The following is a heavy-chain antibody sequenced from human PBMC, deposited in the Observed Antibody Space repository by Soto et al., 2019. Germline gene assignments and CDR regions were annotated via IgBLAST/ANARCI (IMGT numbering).Heavy chain of an antibody. Sequence: PGGSLRLSCAASGFTFSSYAMSWVRQAPGKGLEWVSAISGSGGSTYYADSVKGRFTISRDNSKNTLYLQMNSLRAEDTAVYYCAKLPSGSPRGYFDYWGQGTLVTVPQ. CDR1: GFTFSSYA. CDR2: ISGSGGST. J-gene: IGHJ4*02. CDR3: AKLPSGSPRGYFDY. D-gene: IGHD6-19*01. V-gene: IGHV3-23*01.